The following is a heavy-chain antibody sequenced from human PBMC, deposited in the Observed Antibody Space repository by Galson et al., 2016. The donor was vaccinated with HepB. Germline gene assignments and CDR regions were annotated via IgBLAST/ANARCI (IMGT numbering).Heavy chain of an antibody. D-gene: IGHD5-24*01. V-gene: IGHV1-69*13. CDR1: GGTFCRYN. CDR2: IITMFGSA. CDR3: ATDLLTDDYNSAH. Sequence: SVKVSCKASGGTFCRYNFGWVRQAPGQGLEWMGSIITMFGSANYPKKFQGRVTMTADESTSTAYMVLRSLTSEDSAVYYCATDLLTDDYNSAHWGQGTLVTVSS. J-gene: IGHJ4*02.